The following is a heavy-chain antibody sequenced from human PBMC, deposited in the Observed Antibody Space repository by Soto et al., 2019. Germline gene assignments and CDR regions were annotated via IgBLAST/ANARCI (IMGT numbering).Heavy chain of an antibody. V-gene: IGHV4-4*07. Sequence: SETLSLTCSVAGTDINTYSWTWIRRPAGKGLEWIGRIYTSASINYNPSLKGRVTLSVDTSTNQVSLRLASVTAADTAIYYCAGDREAGYNFYYGMDVWGQGTTVTVSS. CDR2: IYTSASI. CDR1: GTDINTYS. J-gene: IGHJ6*02. D-gene: IGHD6-19*01. CDR3: AGDREAGYNFYYGMDV.